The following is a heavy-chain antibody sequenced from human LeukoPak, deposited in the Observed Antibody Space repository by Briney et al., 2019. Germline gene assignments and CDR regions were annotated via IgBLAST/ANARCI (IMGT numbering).Heavy chain of an antibody. CDR1: GYTFPDSY. CDR2: INPSSGST. Sequence: ASVKVSCKASGYTFPDSYMHWVRQAPGQGLEWMGWINPSSGSTSYAQKFQGRVTMTRGTSTSTVYMELSNLRSEDTALYYCARESDTGKDFDHWGQGILVTVSS. CDR3: ARESDTGKDFDH. J-gene: IGHJ4*02. D-gene: IGHD1-1*01. V-gene: IGHV1-46*01.